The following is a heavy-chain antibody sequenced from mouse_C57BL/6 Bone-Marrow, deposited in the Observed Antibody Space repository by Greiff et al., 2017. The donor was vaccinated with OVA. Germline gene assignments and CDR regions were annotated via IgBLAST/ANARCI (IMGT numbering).Heavy chain of an antibody. CDR1: GFTFSSYA. J-gene: IGHJ4*01. CDR2: ISDGGSYT. Sequence: EVQVVESGGGLVKPGGSLKLSCAASGFTFSSYAMSWVRQTPEKRLEWVATISDGGSYTYYPDNVKGRFTISRDNAKNNLYLQMSHLKSEDTAMYYGARDPAREYYAMDYWGQGTSVTVSS. CDR3: ARDPAREYYAMDY. V-gene: IGHV5-4*01.